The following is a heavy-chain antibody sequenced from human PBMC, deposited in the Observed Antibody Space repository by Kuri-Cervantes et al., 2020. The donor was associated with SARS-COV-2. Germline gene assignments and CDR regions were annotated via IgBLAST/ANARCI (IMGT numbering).Heavy chain of an antibody. J-gene: IGHJ4*02. V-gene: IGHV4-39*01. D-gene: IGHD5-18*01. CDR2: MFHGRST. CDR1: DSSITTSTYD. CDR3: AALGRIQLWSIRY. Sequence: SETLSLTCSVSDSSITTSTYDWGWFRQPPGKGLEWIGNMFHGRSTLYNPSLESRVTIFVNTSENQFSLRLTSVNASDTAVYYCAALGRIQLWSIRYWGRGTLVTVSS.